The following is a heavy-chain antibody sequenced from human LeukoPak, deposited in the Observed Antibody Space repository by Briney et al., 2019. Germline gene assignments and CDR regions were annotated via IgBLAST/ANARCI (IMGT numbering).Heavy chain of an antibody. V-gene: IGHV1-2*02. CDR2: INPNSGGT. D-gene: IGHD3-22*01. CDR1: GYTFTGYY. Sequence: GASVKVSCKASGYTFTGYYMHWVRQAPGQGLEWMGWINPNSGGTNYAQKFQGRVTMTRDTSISTAYMELSRLRSDDTAVYYCARDRRSWSSGYQASRGHYAFDIWGQGTMVTVSS. CDR3: ARDRRSWSSGYQASRGHYAFDI. J-gene: IGHJ3*02.